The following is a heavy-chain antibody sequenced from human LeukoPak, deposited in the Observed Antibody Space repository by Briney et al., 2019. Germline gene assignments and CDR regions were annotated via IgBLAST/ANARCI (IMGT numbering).Heavy chain of an antibody. V-gene: IGHV3-64*01. D-gene: IGHD3-9*01. CDR1: GFTLNSYA. Sequence: GGSLRLSCAASGFTLNSYAMHWLRQAPGKGLEYVSAISSNWGSTSYANSVKSRFTIFRDNSTNTLYLQMGSLRAEDMAVYYCAKDLAQRRGDIFGLGAFDIWGQGTMVTVSS. CDR2: ISSNWGST. CDR3: AKDLAQRRGDIFGLGAFDI. J-gene: IGHJ3*02.